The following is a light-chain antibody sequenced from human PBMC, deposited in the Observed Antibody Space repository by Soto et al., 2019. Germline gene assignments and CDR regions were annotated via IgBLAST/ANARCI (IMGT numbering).Light chain of an antibody. CDR2: GAS. Sequence: EIVMTQSPATLSVSPGERATLSCRASQSVRSNLAWYQQKPGQAPRLLIHGASTRATGIPARFSGSGSGTEFTLPITSLQSEDFAVYYCHQSNDWPYTFGQGTKLEIK. V-gene: IGKV3-15*01. CDR1: QSVRSN. J-gene: IGKJ2*01. CDR3: HQSNDWPYT.